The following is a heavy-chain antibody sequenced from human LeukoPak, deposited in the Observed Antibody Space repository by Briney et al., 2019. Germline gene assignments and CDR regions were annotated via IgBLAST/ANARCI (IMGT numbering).Heavy chain of an antibody. CDR2: IWNDGSNK. J-gene: IGHJ4*02. V-gene: IGHV3-33*06. Sequence: PGGSLRLSCATSGLTFSNYGMLWVPQAPGKGLEWLAVIWNDGSNKYYGDSVKGRFTISRDNSKNTLYLQMNSLRVEDTAVYYCAKDAERVFDYSISLECWGQGTLVTVSS. CDR3: AKDAERVFDYSISLEC. D-gene: IGHD4-11*01. CDR1: GLTFSNYG.